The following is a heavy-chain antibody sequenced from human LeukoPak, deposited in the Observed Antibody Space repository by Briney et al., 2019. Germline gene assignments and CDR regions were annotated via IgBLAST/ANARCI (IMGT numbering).Heavy chain of an antibody. CDR2: MYTSGST. D-gene: IGHD5-18*01. V-gene: IGHV4-4*07. J-gene: IGHJ4*02. Sequence: PSETLSLTCTVSGGSISSYYWSWIRQPAGKGLEWIGRMYTSGSTNYNASLKSRVTMSVDTSKNQFSLKLSSVTAADTAVYYCAREGLDTAMVPFFDYWGQGTLVTVSS. CDR1: GGSISSYY. CDR3: AREGLDTAMVPFFDY.